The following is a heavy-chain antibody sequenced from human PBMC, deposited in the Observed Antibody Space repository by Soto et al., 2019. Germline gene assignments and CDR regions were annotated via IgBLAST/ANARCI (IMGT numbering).Heavy chain of an antibody. J-gene: IGHJ5*02. Sequence: QVQLVESGGGVVQPGRSLRLSCAASGFTFSSYGMHWVRQAPGKGLEWVAVISYDGSNKYYADSVKGRFTISRDNSKNTLYLQMNSLRAEDTAGYYCAKDQYYGSEPDWFDPWGPGTLVNVSS. CDR3: AKDQYYGSEPDWFDP. D-gene: IGHD3-10*01. CDR1: GFTFSSYG. CDR2: ISYDGSNK. V-gene: IGHV3-30*18.